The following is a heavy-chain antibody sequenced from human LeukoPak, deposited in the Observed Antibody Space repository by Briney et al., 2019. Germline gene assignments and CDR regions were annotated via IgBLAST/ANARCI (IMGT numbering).Heavy chain of an antibody. CDR1: GFTFSSYG. Sequence: GGSLRLSCAASGFTFSSYGMSWVRQAPGKGLEWVSSISDGGYSTYYADSVKGRFTISRDNSKNTLYLQMNSLRAEDTAVYYCAKGLRDTVVGAANFDYWGQGTLVTVSS. CDR2: ISDGGYST. J-gene: IGHJ4*02. D-gene: IGHD1-26*01. CDR3: AKGLRDTVVGAANFDY. V-gene: IGHV3-23*01.